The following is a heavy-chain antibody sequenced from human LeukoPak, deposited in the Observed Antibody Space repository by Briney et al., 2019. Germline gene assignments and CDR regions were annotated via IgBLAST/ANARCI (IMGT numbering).Heavy chain of an antibody. CDR2: IYYNGST. V-gene: IGHV4-59*01. Sequence: SETLSLTCTVSGGSISSYYWSWIRQPPGKGLEWIGYIYYNGSTNYNPSLKSRITISVDTSKNQFSLKLTSITAADTAVYYCARVRGGTYNHYFDYWGQGTLVTVSS. CDR1: GGSISSYY. J-gene: IGHJ4*02. CDR3: ARVRGGTYNHYFDY. D-gene: IGHD5-24*01.